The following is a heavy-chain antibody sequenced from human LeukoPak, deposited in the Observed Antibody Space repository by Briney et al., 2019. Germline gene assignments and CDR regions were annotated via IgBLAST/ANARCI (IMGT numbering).Heavy chain of an antibody. CDR3: VSKYSSGLY. V-gene: IGHV3-23*01. Sequence: PRGSLRLSCAASGFTFSSYAMSWVRQAPGQGLEWVSAISGSGGSTYYADSVKGRFTISRDNSKTTLYLQMNSLRAEDTAVYYCVSKYSSGLYWGQGTLVTVSS. CDR2: ISGSGGST. J-gene: IGHJ4*02. D-gene: IGHD6-19*01. CDR1: GFTFSSYA.